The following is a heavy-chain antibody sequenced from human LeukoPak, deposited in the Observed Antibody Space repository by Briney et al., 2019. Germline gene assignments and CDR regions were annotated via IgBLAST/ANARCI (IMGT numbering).Heavy chain of an antibody. V-gene: IGHV3-15*01. CDR3: AHRDTTMVRVDY. CDR1: GITFRNAS. D-gene: IGHD5-18*01. CDR2: IKSKTGGGTT. Sequence: GSLRLSCAASGITFRNASMSWVRQAPGKGLEWVGRIKSKTGGGTTDYAAPVKGRFTISRDDSKSTLYLQMNSLTTEDTAVYFCAHRDTTMVRVDYWGQGTLVTVSS. J-gene: IGHJ4*02.